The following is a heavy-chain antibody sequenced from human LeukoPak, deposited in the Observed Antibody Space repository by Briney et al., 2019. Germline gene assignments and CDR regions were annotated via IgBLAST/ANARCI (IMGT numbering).Heavy chain of an antibody. Sequence: SETLSLTCAVYGGSFSGYYWSWIRQPPGKGLEWIGEINHSGSTNYNPSLKSRVTISVDTSKNQFSLKLSSVTAADTAVYYCARGLAVAGSVGDQYYFDYWGQGTLVTVSS. CDR3: ARGLAVAGSVGDQYYFDY. D-gene: IGHD6-19*01. V-gene: IGHV4-34*01. J-gene: IGHJ4*02. CDR1: GGSFSGYY. CDR2: INHSGST.